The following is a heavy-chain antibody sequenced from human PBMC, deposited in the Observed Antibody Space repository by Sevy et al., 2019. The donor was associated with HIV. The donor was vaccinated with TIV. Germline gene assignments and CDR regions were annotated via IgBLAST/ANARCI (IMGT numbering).Heavy chain of an antibody. J-gene: IGHJ4*02. Sequence: AEILSLTCSVSGDSISSYFWTWVRQSPGKGLEWIGNVYFTGNTDYSPSLKSRVTLSLDTSKSQFSLTLKSVTAADTAIYFSARDSTTRPRVLDYWGQGTLVVVSS. D-gene: IGHD1-1*01. CDR1: GDSISSYF. CDR2: VYFTGNT. V-gene: IGHV4-59*01. CDR3: ARDSTTRPRVLDY.